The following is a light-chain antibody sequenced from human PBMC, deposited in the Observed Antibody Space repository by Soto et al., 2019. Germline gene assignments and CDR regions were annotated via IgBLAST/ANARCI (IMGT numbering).Light chain of an antibody. J-gene: IGKJ4*01. V-gene: IGKV1-9*01. CDR3: QQLRMYPST. CDR1: QGISSY. CDR2: AAS. Sequence: DIQLTQSPSFLSASVGDRVTITCRASQGISSYFAWYQQKQGKAPKILIYAASTLYGGVPSRFSGSGSGTDFALTITSLQAEDFATYYCQQLRMYPSTFGGGTKVDI.